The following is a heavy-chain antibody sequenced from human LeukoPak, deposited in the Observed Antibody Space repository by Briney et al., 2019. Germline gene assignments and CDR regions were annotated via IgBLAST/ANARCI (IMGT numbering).Heavy chain of an antibody. CDR3: AKNRLAGVMYETDY. Sequence: ASVKVSCKASGYTFTNYYIHWVRQAPGQGLEWMGTINPSGGSASHAQKFQGSVTMTRDTSTSTVYMELSSLRSEDTAVYYCAKNRLAGVMYETDYWGQGTLVTVSS. D-gene: IGHD2-21*01. V-gene: IGHV1-46*01. CDR2: INPSGGSA. CDR1: GYTFTNYY. J-gene: IGHJ4*02.